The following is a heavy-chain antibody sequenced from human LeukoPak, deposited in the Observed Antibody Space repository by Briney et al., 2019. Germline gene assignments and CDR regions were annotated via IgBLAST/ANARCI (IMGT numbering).Heavy chain of an antibody. CDR2: IWYDGSNK. CDR1: GFTFSSYG. V-gene: IGHV3-33*01. CDR3: ARDKAHGYSYVGY. Sequence: GRSLRLSCAASGFTFSSYGMHWVHQAPGKGLEWVAVIWYDGSNKYYADSVKGRFTISRDNSKNTLYLQMNSLRAEDTAVYYCARDKAHGYSYVGYWGQGTLVTVSS. D-gene: IGHD5-18*01. J-gene: IGHJ4*02.